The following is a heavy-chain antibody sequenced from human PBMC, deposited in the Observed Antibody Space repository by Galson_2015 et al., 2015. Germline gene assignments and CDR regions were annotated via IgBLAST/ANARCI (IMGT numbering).Heavy chain of an antibody. CDR2: ISSSSSTI. CDR3: ARVWGRYCSSTSCGDFDY. Sequence: SLRLSCAASGFTFSSYSMNWVRQAPGKGLEWVSYISSSSSTIYYADSVKGRFTISRDNAKNSLYLQMNSLRDEDTAVYYCARVWGRYCSSTSCGDFDYWGQGTLVTVSS. D-gene: IGHD2-2*01. CDR1: GFTFSSYS. V-gene: IGHV3-48*02. J-gene: IGHJ4*02.